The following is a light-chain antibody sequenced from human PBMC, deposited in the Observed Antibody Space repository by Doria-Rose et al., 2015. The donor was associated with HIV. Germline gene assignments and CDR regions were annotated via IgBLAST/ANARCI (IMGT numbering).Light chain of an antibody. CDR2: GIT. CDR3: QSYDSRLSVYV. J-gene: IGLJ1*01. V-gene: IGLV1-40*01. Sequence: QSVVRQPPSVSGAPGQRVAISCTGSSSNIGAGFDVNWYPQFPGTAPKLLIHGITNRPSGVPDRFSGSKSGTSASLAISGLRAEDEADYYCQSYDSRLSVYVFGTGTKVTVL. CDR1: SSNIGAGFD.